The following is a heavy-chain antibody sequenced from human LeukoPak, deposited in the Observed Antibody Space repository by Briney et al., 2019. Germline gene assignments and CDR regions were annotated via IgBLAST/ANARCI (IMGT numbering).Heavy chain of an antibody. D-gene: IGHD5-18*01. CDR1: GGTFISYA. CDR2: IIPIFGTA. CDR3: ARDLMDSYAPGWFDP. J-gene: IGHJ5*02. Sequence: SVKVSCKASGGTFISYAISWVRQAPGQGLEWMGGIIPIFGTANYAQKFQGRVTITADESTSTAYMELSSLRSEDTAVYYCARDLMDSYAPGWFDPWGQGTLVTVSS. V-gene: IGHV1-69*13.